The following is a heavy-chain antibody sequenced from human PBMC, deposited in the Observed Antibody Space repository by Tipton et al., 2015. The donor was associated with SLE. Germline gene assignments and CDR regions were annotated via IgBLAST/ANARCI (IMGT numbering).Heavy chain of an antibody. CDR2: IRYDGSNK. CDR1: GFTFSSYG. J-gene: IGHJ6*02. D-gene: IGHD5-18*01. CDR3: AKGSSQLWDSMDV. Sequence: GSLRLSCAASGFTFSSYGMHWVRQAPGKGLEWVAFIRYDGSNKYYAGSVKGRFTISRDNSKNTLYLQMNSLRAEDTAVYYCAKGSSQLWDSMDVWGQGTTVTVSS. V-gene: IGHV3-30*02.